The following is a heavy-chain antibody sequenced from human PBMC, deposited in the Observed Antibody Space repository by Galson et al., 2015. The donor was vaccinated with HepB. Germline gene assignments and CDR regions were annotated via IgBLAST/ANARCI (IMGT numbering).Heavy chain of an antibody. J-gene: IGHJ4*02. CDR1: GFTFSSYA. CDR2: TSGSGGST. CDR3: ARSLPPYSATLAYFDY. V-gene: IGHV3-23*01. Sequence: SLRLSCAASGFTFSSYAMSWVRQAPGTGLEWVSGTSGSGGSTYYADSVRGRFTISRDNSRNTNTLYLQMNSLRAEDTAVYYCARSLPPYSATLAYFDYWGQGTLVTVSS. D-gene: IGHD1-26*01.